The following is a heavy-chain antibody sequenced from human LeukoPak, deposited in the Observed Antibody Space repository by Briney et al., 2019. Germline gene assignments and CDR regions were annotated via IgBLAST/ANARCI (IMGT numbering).Heavy chain of an antibody. CDR3: AKDVGGYCSSTSCLDLDY. CDR2: ISGSGGST. V-gene: IGHV3-23*01. CDR1: GFTFSSYA. Sequence: GGSLRLSCAASGFTFSSYAMSWVRQAPGKGLEWVSAISGSGGSTYYADSVKGRFTISRDNSKNTLYLQMNSQRAEDTAVYYCAKDVGGYCSSTSCLDLDYWGQGTLVTVSS. J-gene: IGHJ4*02. D-gene: IGHD2-2*01.